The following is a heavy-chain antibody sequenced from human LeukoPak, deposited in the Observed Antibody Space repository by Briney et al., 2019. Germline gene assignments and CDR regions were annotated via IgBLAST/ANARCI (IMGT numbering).Heavy chain of an antibody. J-gene: IGHJ5*02. D-gene: IGHD3-10*01. CDR3: ARGGSGSYFSWLDP. V-gene: IGHV1-2*02. Sequence: ASVRVSCMASGYTFTGYYIHWVPQAPGQGLECMGWINPNSGGTNYAQKFQGRVTMTRDTSISTAYMELSRLRSDDNAVYYCARGGSGSYFSWLDPWGQGTLVTVSS. CDR2: INPNSGGT. CDR1: GYTFTGYY.